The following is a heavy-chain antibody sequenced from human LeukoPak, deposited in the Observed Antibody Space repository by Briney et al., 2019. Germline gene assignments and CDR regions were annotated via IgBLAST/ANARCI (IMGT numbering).Heavy chain of an antibody. J-gene: IGHJ4*02. Sequence: GSLRLSCAASGFTFSSVWMSWVRQAPGKGLEWVGRIKSKIDGGTTDYAAPVKGRFTISRDDSKDTLYLQMNSLKTEDTAVYYCIADLRRTYRDSGDYLLSDSWGQGTLVTVSS. CDR1: GFTFSSVW. V-gene: IGHV3-15*01. D-gene: IGHD3-22*01. CDR2: IKSKIDGGTT. CDR3: IADLRRTYRDSGDYLLSDS.